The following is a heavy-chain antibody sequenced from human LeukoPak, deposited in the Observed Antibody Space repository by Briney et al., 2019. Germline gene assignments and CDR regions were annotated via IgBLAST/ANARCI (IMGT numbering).Heavy chain of an antibody. CDR2: ISGSGGST. CDR1: GFTFSSYA. Sequence: GGSLRLSCAASGFTFSSYAMSWVRQAPGKGLEWVSAISGSGGSTYYADSVKGRFTISRDNSKNTLYLQMNSLRAEDTAVYYCAKDGWIQLWLPPHRYFDYWGQGTLVTVSS. J-gene: IGHJ4*02. V-gene: IGHV3-23*01. CDR3: AKDGWIQLWLPPHRYFDY. D-gene: IGHD5-18*01.